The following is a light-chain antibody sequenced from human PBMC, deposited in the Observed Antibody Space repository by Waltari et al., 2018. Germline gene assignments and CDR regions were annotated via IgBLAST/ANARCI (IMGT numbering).Light chain of an antibody. J-gene: IGLJ3*02. Sequence: QSVLTQPPSVSGAPGQWVTIYCTGSSSNIGAGYDVPWYQQLPGTAPKLLIYVNNRRPSGVPDRFSGSRSPTSASLAITGLQPEDEADYYCQSFDISLNGWVFGGGTKVTVL. CDR3: QSFDISLNGWV. CDR2: VNN. V-gene: IGLV1-40*01. CDR1: SSNIGAGYD.